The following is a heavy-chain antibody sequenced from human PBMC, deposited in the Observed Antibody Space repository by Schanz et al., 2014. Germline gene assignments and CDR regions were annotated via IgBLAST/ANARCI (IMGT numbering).Heavy chain of an antibody. V-gene: IGHV1-18*01. D-gene: IGHD3-9*01. CDR2: ISAYNGNT. CDR3: AKAEYDILTDSYSRLDP. J-gene: IGHJ5*02. CDR1: GYTFTSYG. Sequence: QVHLVQSGAEVKRPGASVKVSCKASGYTFTSYGISWVRQAPGQGLEWMGWISAYNGNTKYPQKVQGRVTMTADTSTNTAYMELRSLRSDDTAVYYCAKAEYDILTDSYSRLDPWGQGTLXTVSS.